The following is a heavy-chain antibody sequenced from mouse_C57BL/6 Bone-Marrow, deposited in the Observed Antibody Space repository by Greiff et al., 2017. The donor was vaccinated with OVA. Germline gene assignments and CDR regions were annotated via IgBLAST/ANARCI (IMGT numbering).Heavy chain of an antibody. Sequence: VQLQQSGPELVKPGASVKISCKASGYTFTDYYMNWVKQSHGKSLEWIGDINPNNGGTSYNQKFKGKATLTVDKSSSTAYMELRSLTSEDSAVYYCARSRFITTVVAIYYYAMDYWGQGTSVTVSS. CDR2: INPNNGGT. J-gene: IGHJ4*01. CDR3: ARSRFITTVVAIYYYAMDY. D-gene: IGHD1-1*01. CDR1: GYTFTDYY. V-gene: IGHV1-26*01.